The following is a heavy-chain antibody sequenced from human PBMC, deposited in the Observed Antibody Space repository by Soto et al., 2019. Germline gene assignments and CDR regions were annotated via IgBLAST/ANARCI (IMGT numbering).Heavy chain of an antibody. CDR1: GYPFTSYD. V-gene: IGHV1-8*01. CDR3: ARAYGSGSYGWFDP. Sequence: VXSVKVSCTASGYPFTSYDINWVRQATGQGLEWMGWMNPNSGNTGYAQKFQGRVTMTRNTSISTAYMELSSLRSEDTAVYYCARAYGSGSYGWFDPWGQGTLVTVSS. D-gene: IGHD3-10*01. CDR2: MNPNSGNT. J-gene: IGHJ5*02.